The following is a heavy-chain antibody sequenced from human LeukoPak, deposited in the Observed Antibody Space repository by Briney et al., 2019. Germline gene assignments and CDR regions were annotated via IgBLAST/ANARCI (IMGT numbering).Heavy chain of an antibody. CDR3: ARALPLHYYDSSGYIGWFDP. D-gene: IGHD3-22*01. J-gene: IGHJ5*02. V-gene: IGHV1-46*01. CDR2: INPSGGST. Sequence: GASVKVSCKASGYTFTSYYMHWVRQAPGQGLEWMGIINPSGGSTSYAQKFQGRVTMTRDTSTSTVYMELSSLRSEDTAVYYCARALPLHYYDSSGYIGWFDPWGQGTLVTVSS. CDR1: GYTFTSYY.